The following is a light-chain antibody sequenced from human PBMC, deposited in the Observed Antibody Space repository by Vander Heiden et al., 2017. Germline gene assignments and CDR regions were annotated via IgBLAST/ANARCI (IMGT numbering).Light chain of an antibody. V-gene: IGLV3-19*01. CDR1: ILRSYY. CDR2: GKN. Sequence: SSELTQDPAVSVALGQTVRSTCQGDILRSYYASWYQQKPGQAPVLVIYGKNNRPSGIPDRFSGSSSGNTASLTITGAQAEDEADYYCNSRDSSGNHNVFGTGTKVTVL. CDR3: NSRDSSGNHNV. J-gene: IGLJ1*01.